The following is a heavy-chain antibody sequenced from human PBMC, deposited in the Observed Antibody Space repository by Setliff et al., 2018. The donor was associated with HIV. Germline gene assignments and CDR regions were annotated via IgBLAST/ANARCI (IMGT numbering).Heavy chain of an antibody. Sequence: GGSLRLSCAASGFTFSDYTMNWVRQAPGKGLEWVSSISTGGHFIYYADSVKGRFTISKDNFENVVYLQMNSLRVDDTAVYYCVKDAYSTGKPGISWGQGTQVTVSS. V-gene: IGHV3-21*04. CDR1: GFTFSDYT. D-gene: IGHD2-8*02. J-gene: IGHJ4*02. CDR3: VKDAYSTGKPGIS. CDR2: ISTGGHFI.